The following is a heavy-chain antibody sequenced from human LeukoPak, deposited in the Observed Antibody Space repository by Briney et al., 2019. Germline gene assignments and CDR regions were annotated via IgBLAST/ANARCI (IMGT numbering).Heavy chain of an antibody. D-gene: IGHD2-21*01. V-gene: IGHV3-7*01. Sequence: GGSLRLSCSASGFTFSTYWMSWVRQAPGKGLEWVANMRRDGNEIYYLDSVRGRFTISRDNAKNSLYLQMNSLRAEDTAVYYCARDVRYCGGNRCHSSRIDPWAQGTLVTVSS. CDR1: GFTFSTYW. CDR2: MRRDGNEI. CDR3: ARDVRYCGGNRCHSSRIDP. J-gene: IGHJ5*02.